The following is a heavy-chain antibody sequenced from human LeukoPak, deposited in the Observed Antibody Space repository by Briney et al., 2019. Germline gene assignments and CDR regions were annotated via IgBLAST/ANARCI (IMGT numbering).Heavy chain of an antibody. D-gene: IGHD6-19*01. Sequence: SETLSLTCAVYGGSFSGYYWSWIRQPPGKGLEWIGEINHSGSTNYNPSLKSRVTISVDTSKNQFPLKLSSVTAADTAVYYCARLAVAAQRRDYWGQGTLVTVSS. J-gene: IGHJ4*02. V-gene: IGHV4-34*01. CDR2: INHSGST. CDR3: ARLAVAAQRRDY. CDR1: GGSFSGYY.